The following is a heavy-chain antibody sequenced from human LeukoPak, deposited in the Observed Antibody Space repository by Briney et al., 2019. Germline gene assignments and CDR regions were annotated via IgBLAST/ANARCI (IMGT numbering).Heavy chain of an antibody. Sequence: ASVKVSCKASGYTLTSYKMHWVRQAPGQGLEWMGLINPNGGNIRYAQNFQGRITMTRDTSTSTVYMELSSLRYEDTAVYYCAREGDCSSAACYRFDYWGRGTLVTVSS. D-gene: IGHD2-2*01. J-gene: IGHJ4*02. V-gene: IGHV1-46*01. CDR3: AREGDCSSAACYRFDY. CDR2: INPNGGNI. CDR1: GYTLTSYK.